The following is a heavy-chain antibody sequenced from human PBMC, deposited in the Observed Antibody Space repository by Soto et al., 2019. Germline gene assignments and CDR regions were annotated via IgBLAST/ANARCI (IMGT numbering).Heavy chain of an antibody. CDR2: IYWDDDK. V-gene: IGHV2-5*02. D-gene: IGHD2-21*02. CDR1: GLSLSTTGVG. Sequence: QITLKESGPPLVKPTQTLTLTCTFSGLSLSTTGVGVGWIRQPPGKALEWLALIYWDDDKRYSPSLKSRLTINKDTSQLQVLLTMTNMAPLDTAQYYCLQSRCGGDFIQSYSSQSYYVFDVWGQGTTVTVSS. CDR3: LQSRCGGDFIQSYSSQSYYVFDV. J-gene: IGHJ6*02.